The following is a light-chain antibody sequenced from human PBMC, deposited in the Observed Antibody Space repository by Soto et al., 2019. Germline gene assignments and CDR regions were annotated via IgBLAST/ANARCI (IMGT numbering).Light chain of an antibody. CDR3: SSYTDSSTTLDVI. CDR2: EVN. V-gene: IGLV2-14*01. Sequence: QSVLIQPASVSGSPGQSITISCTGTSSDIGNYNYVSWYQQHPGKAPKLLIYEVNNWPSGVSTRFSGSKSGNTASLTISGLQTEDEADYYCSSYTDSSTTLDVIFGGGTKLTVL. CDR1: SSDIGNYNY. J-gene: IGLJ2*01.